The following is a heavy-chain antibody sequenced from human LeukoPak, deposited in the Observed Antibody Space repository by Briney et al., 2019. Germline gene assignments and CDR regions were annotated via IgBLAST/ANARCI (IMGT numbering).Heavy chain of an antibody. CDR2: ISSSSSTI. CDR1: GFTFSSYS. Sequence: GGSLRLSCAASGFTFSSYSMNWVRQAPGKGLEWVSYISSSSSTIYYADSVKGRFTISRDNAKNSLYLQMNSLRAEDTAVYYCARAGHGALNWFDPWGQGTLVTVSS. D-gene: IGHD4/OR15-4a*01. J-gene: IGHJ5*02. CDR3: ARAGHGALNWFDP. V-gene: IGHV3-48*01.